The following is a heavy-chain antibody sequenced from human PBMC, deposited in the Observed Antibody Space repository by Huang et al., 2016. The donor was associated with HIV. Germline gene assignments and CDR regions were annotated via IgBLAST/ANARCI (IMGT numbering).Heavy chain of an antibody. J-gene: IGHJ4*02. CDR2: IYYSGST. V-gene: IGHV4-39*01. D-gene: IGHD6-13*01. Sequence: QLQLQESGPGLVKPSETLSLTCTFSGGSTSSSSYYWGWIRQPPGKGLDWIGSIYYSGSTYYNPSLKSRVTISVDTSKNQFSLKLSSVTAADTAVYYCARLRSSTWYGPIDYWGQGTLVTVSS. CDR3: ARLRSSTWYGPIDY. CDR1: GGSTSSSSYY.